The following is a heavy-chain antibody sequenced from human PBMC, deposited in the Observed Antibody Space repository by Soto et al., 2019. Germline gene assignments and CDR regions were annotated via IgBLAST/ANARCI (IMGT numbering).Heavy chain of an antibody. Sequence: GGSLRLSCAASGFTFSSYAMSWVRQAPGKVLEWVSAISGSGGSTYYADSVKGRFTISRDNSKNTLDLQMNSLRADDTAVYYCAKDASVFGVVIYSDAFDIWGQGTMVTVSS. CDR3: AKDASVFGVVIYSDAFDI. CDR1: GFTFSSYA. CDR2: ISGSGGST. J-gene: IGHJ3*02. D-gene: IGHD3-3*01. V-gene: IGHV3-23*01.